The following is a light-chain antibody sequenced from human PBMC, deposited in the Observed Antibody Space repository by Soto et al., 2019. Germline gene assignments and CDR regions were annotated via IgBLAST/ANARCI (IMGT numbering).Light chain of an antibody. CDR2: DVS. CDR1: SSDVGGSNY. J-gene: IGLJ2*01. V-gene: IGLV2-11*01. CDR3: CSYAGSYTWV. Sequence: QSALTQPRSVSGSPGQSVTISCTGTSSDVGGSNYVSWYQQHPGKAPKLMIYDVSKRPSGVPDRFSGSKSGNTASLTISGLQAEDEADYYCCSYAGSYTWVFGGGTKVTVL.